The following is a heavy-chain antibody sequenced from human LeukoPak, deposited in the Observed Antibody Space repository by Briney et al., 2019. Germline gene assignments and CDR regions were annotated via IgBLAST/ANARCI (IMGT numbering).Heavy chain of an antibody. V-gene: IGHV3-21*01. CDR2: ISSSSSYI. J-gene: IGHJ4*02. Sequence: GGSLRLSCAASGFTFSSYSMNWVRQAPGKGLEWVSSISSSSSYIYYADSVKGRFTISRDNAKNSLYLQMNSLRAEDTAVYYCATCLRSGPIDSWGQGTLVTVSS. CDR1: GFTFSSYS. CDR3: ATCLRSGPIDS. D-gene: IGHD3-16*01.